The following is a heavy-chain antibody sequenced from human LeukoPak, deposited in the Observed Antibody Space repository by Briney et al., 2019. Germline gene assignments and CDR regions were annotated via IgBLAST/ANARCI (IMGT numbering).Heavy chain of an antibody. Sequence: GRSLRLSCAASGFTFSSYGMHWVRQAPGKGLEWVAAISYDGKNIHYVDSVKGRFTISRDNSKSTLYLQMNSLRAEDTAVYYCASPPMYYYGSGSYYFEYWGQGALVTVSS. CDR1: GFTFSSYG. D-gene: IGHD3-10*01. V-gene: IGHV3-33*01. CDR3: ASPPMYYYGSGSYYFEY. J-gene: IGHJ4*02. CDR2: ISYDGKNI.